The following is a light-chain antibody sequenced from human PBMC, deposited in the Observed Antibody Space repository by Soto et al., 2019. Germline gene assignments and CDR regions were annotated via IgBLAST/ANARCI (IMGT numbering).Light chain of an antibody. CDR3: QQYFTYPII. CDR2: AAS. CDR1: QDISNS. V-gene: IGKV1-16*01. J-gene: IGKJ5*01. Sequence: DIQMTQSPSSLSVSVGDRVTITCRASQDISNSLAWFQQKPGKAPESLIYAASNLESGVPSRFSGSGSGTDFTLTISSLQPEDFGTYYCQQYFTYPIIFGQGTRLEIK.